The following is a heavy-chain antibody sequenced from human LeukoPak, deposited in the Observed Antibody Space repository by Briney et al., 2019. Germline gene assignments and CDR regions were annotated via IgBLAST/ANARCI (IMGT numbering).Heavy chain of an antibody. J-gene: IGHJ4*02. D-gene: IGHD3-10*01. Sequence: GGSLRLSCGASGFTFSSYSMNWVRQAPGKGLEWVSMITGSGGTTSYVDSVKGRFTISRDNSKNTLYLQMNSLRAEDTAEYYCARDDALGGGYLDYWGQGTLVTVSS. CDR3: ARDDALGGGYLDY. V-gene: IGHV3-23*01. CDR2: ITGSGGTT. CDR1: GFTFSSYS.